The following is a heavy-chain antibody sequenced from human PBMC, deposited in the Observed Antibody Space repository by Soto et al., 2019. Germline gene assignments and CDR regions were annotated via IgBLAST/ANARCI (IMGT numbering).Heavy chain of an antibody. J-gene: IGHJ4*02. CDR1: GFPFSSYW. V-gene: IGHV3-7*03. CDR2: IKQDGIEK. Sequence: GGSLRLSCAASGFPFSSYWISWVRQAPGKGLEWVANIKQDGIEKYYVASVKGRFPISRDNAKNSLYLQMNSLRAEDRALDYGAGDLNADGYSSVDYGSQGTRV. CDR3: AGDLNADGYSSVDY. D-gene: IGHD4-4*01.